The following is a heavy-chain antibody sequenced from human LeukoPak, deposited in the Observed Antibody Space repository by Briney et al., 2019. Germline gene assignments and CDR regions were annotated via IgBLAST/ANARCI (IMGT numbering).Heavy chain of an antibody. CDR3: ARDTCGDRYSSHYYYYMDV. Sequence: RASVKVSCKASGYTFTSYGISWVRQAPGQGLEWMGWISAYNGNTNYAQRLQGRVTMTTDTSTSTAYMELRSLRSDDTAVYYCARDTCGDRYSSHYYYYMDVWGKGTTVTVSS. D-gene: IGHD2-21*02. CDR2: ISAYNGNT. J-gene: IGHJ6*03. V-gene: IGHV1-18*01. CDR1: GYTFTSYG.